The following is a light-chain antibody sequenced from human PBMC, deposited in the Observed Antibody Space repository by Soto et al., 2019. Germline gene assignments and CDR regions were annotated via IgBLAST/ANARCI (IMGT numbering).Light chain of an antibody. J-gene: IGLJ1*01. CDR1: SSNIGSNT. CDR3: AAWDDSLNTYV. V-gene: IGLV1-44*01. Sequence: QTVVTQPPSASGTPGQSVTISCSGSSSNIGSNTVNWYQQLPGTAPKLLIYSNTHRPSGVPDRFSGSKSGTSASLAISGLQSEDEADYYCAAWDDSLNTYVFGTGTQLTVL. CDR2: SNT.